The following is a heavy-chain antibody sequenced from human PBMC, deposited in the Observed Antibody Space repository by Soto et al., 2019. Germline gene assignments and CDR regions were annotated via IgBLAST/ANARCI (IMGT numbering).Heavy chain of an antibody. V-gene: IGHV4-39*01. CDR3: ARGISKYSSWYEPHTWFDA. D-gene: IGHD6-13*01. CDR2: IHYSGST. CDR1: GGSISSSSYY. J-gene: IGHJ5*02. Sequence: SETLSLTCTVSGGSISSSSYYWGWIRQPPGKGLEWIGSIHYSGSTYYNPSLKSRVTISVDTSKNQFSLKMSSVTAADTAVYYCARGISKYSSWYEPHTWFDACAQGALVTVSS.